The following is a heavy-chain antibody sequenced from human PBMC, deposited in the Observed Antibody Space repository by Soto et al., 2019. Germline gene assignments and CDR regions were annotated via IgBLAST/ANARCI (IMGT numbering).Heavy chain of an antibody. Sequence: XSVKGSCNAAGGSFISYAIIWGRRAPGQGLEWMGWISAYNGNTNYAQKLQGRVTMTTDTSTSTAYMELRSLRSDDTAVYYCARDTYYSGYDSAFSAAGHYYYYYGMDVWGQGTTVTVSS. J-gene: IGHJ6*02. CDR3: ARDTYYSGYDSAFSAAGHYYYYYGMDV. D-gene: IGHD5-12*01. CDR1: GGSFISYA. V-gene: IGHV1-18*01. CDR2: ISAYNGNT.